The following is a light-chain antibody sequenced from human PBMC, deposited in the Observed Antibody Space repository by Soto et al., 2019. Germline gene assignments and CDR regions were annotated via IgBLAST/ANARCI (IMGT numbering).Light chain of an antibody. CDR1: QGIGVY. V-gene: IGKV1-27*01. J-gene: IGKJ4*01. Sequence: DIQMTQSPCSVSASLGDRVTITCRASQGIGVYLAWFQQKPGNVPKLLIYAASTLQSGVPSRFSGSGSGTDFTLTISSLQPEDVATYYCQKYNSAPLTFGGGTKVEIK. CDR2: AAS. CDR3: QKYNSAPLT.